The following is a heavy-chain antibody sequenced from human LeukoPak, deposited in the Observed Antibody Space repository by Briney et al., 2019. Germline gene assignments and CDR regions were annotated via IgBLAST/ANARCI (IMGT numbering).Heavy chain of an antibody. Sequence: GGTLRLSCAVSGFPFTRFYMSWIRQAPGKGLEWISYIGLSGSPLDYADSVRGRFTISRDNAKNSLYLEMNSLSAEDTAVYYCARKDFSSGSFSYWGQGTLVTVSS. J-gene: IGHJ4*02. V-gene: IGHV3-11*04. CDR1: GFPFTRFY. CDR3: ARKDFSSGSFSY. D-gene: IGHD3-22*01. CDR2: IGLSGSPL.